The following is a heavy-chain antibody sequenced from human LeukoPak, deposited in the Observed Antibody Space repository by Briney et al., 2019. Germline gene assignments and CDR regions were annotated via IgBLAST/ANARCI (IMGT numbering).Heavy chain of an antibody. J-gene: IGHJ5*02. CDR3: ARGRGGGRRENWFDP. Sequence: GASVKVSCKASGYTSTNFDINWVRQATGQGLEWMGWMNPNSGNTGYAQKFQGSVTMTRNTSISTAYMELSSLRSEDTAVYYCARGRGGGRRENWFDPWGQGTLVTVSS. V-gene: IGHV1-8*01. CDR1: GYTSTNFD. D-gene: IGHD3-16*01. CDR2: MNPNSGNT.